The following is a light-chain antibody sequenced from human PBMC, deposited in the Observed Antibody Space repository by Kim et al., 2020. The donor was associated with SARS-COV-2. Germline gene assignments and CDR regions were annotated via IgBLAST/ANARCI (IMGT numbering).Light chain of an antibody. CDR2: YDS. V-gene: IGLV3-21*04. CDR3: QVWDSSSDHRGV. J-gene: IGLJ3*02. Sequence: SYELTQPPSVSVAPGKTARITCGGNNIGSKSVYWYQQKPGQAPVVVIYYDSDRPSGIPERFSGSNSGNTATLTISRVEAGDEADYYCQVWDSSSDHRGVFGGGTKVTVL. CDR1: NIGSKS.